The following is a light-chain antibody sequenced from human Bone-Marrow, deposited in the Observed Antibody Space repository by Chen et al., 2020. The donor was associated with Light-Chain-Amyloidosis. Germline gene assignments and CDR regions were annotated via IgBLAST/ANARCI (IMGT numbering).Light chain of an antibody. Sequence: SYVLTQPSSVSVAPGQTATIACGGNNIGSTNVHWFQQTPGQAPLLVVFFGNDRPSRVPGRLSGSNSGNTATLTISRVEAGDEADYYCQVWDRGRGRPVFGGGTKLTVL. CDR2: FGN. CDR3: QVWDRGRGRPV. CDR1: NIGSTN. J-gene: IGLJ3*02. V-gene: IGLV3-21*02.